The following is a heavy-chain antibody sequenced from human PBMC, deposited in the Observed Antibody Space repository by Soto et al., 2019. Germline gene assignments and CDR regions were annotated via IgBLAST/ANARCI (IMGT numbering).Heavy chain of an antibody. CDR2: IYYSGST. D-gene: IGHD4-17*01. V-gene: IGHV4-31*03. CDR1: GGSISSGGYY. Sequence: QVQLQESGPGLVKPSQTLSLTCTVSGGSISSGGYYWSWIRQHPGKGLEWIGYIYYSGSTYYNPSPKWRLLISVEPSNNPFSLTLSSVTAADTAVYYCAREHDYGHYGLTYYCGMAVWGPGTTVTVSS. CDR3: AREHDYGHYGLTYYCGMAV. J-gene: IGHJ6*02.